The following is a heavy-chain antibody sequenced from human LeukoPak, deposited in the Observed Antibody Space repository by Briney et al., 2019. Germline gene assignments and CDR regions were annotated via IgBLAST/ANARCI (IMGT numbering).Heavy chain of an antibody. CDR3: ARVSYDILTGYYRDY. CDR2: IYYSGST. D-gene: IGHD3-9*01. CDR1: GGSISSYY. V-gene: IGHV4-59*12. J-gene: IGHJ4*02. Sequence: SSETLSLTCTVSGGSISSYYWSWIRQPPGKGLEWIGYIYYSGSTNYNPSLKSRVTISVDTSKNQFSLKLSSVTAANTAVYYCARVSYDILTGYYRDYWGQGTLVTVSS.